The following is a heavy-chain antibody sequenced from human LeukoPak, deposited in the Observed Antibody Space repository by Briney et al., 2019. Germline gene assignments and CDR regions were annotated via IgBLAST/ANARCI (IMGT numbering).Heavy chain of an antibody. J-gene: IGHJ4*02. D-gene: IGHD1-26*01. V-gene: IGHV1-8*02. CDR1: GYTFTSYY. CDR2: MNPNSGNT. CDR3: ARDGSGIYPYYFDY. Sequence: GASVKVSCKSSGYTFTSYYIHWVRQATGQGLEWMGWMNPNSGNTGYAQKFQGRVTMTRNTSISTAYMELSSLRSEDTAVYYCARDGSGIYPYYFDYWGQGTLVTVSS.